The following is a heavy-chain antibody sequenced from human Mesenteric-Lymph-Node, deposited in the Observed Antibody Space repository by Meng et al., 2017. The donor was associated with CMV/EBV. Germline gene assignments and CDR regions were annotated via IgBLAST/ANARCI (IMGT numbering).Heavy chain of an antibody. CDR3: GAGSTYCGGDCLGP. J-gene: IGHJ5*02. D-gene: IGHD2-21*01. V-gene: IGHV3-30*02. Sequence: GESLKISCGASGFTFSTYGMVWVRQAPGKGLEWVAFIRYDGTKKYFADSVKGRFTISRDNSKNTLYLQMNSLRAEDTAVYYCGAGSTYCGGDCLGPWGQGTLVTVSS. CDR2: IRYDGTKK. CDR1: GFTFSTYG.